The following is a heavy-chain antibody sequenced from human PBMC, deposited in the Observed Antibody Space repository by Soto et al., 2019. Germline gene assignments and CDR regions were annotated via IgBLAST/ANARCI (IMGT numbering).Heavy chain of an antibody. J-gene: IGHJ4*02. V-gene: IGHV4-59*01. CDR1: GGSIRSYY. CDR3: ARDRSEQAAAGTEGSFDY. CDR2: IYYSVST. Sequence: SETLSLTCTVSGGSIRSYYWSWIRQPPGKGLEWIGYIYYSVSTDYNPSLKSRVTISVDTSKNQFSLKLRSVTAADTAVYYCARDRSEQAAAGTEGSFDYWGQGTLVTVSS. D-gene: IGHD6-13*01.